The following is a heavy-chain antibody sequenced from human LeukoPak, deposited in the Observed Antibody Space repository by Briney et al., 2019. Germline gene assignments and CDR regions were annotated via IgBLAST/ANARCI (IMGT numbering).Heavy chain of an antibody. D-gene: IGHD1-7*01. V-gene: IGHV1-18*01. J-gene: IGHJ4*02. CDR3: ARDPPPTGTFDY. Sequence: ASVKVSCKASGYTFTSYGISWVRQAPGQGLEWMGWISAYNGNTNYAQKLQGRVTMTTDTSTSTACMELRSLRSDDTAVYYCARDPPPTGTFDYWGQGTLVTVSS. CDR1: GYTFTSYG. CDR2: ISAYNGNT.